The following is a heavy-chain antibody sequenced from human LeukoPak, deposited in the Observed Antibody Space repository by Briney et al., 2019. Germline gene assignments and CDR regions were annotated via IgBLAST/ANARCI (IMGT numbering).Heavy chain of an antibody. V-gene: IGHV4-61*02. CDR3: ASEGSGSYYIVY. CDR2: IYTSGST. CDR1: GGSISSGSYY. Sequence: PSETLSLTCTVSGGSISSGSYYWSWIRQPAGKGLEWIGRIYTSGSTYYNPSLKSRVTISVDTSKNQFSLKLSSVTAADTAVYYCASEGSGSYYIVYWGQGTLVTVSS. D-gene: IGHD1-26*01. J-gene: IGHJ4*02.